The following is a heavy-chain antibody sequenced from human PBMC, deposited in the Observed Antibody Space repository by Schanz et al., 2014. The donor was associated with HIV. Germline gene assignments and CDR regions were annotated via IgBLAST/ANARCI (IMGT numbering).Heavy chain of an antibody. D-gene: IGHD3-9*01. CDR3: AKDAARIYYDILTGPFDS. Sequence: EVQLVESGGGLIQPGRSLRLSCVTSGFTFDDYAMHWVRQVPGKGLEWVSGISWNSGSRGYAESVKGRFTISRDNAKNSLYLQMNSLRGEDTALYYCAKDAARIYYDILTGPFDSWGQGTLVTVSS. V-gene: IGHV3-9*01. CDR2: ISWNSGSR. CDR1: GFTFDDYA. J-gene: IGHJ4*02.